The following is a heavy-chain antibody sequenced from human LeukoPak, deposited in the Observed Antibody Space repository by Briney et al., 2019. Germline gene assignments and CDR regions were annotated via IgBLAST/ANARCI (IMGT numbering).Heavy chain of an antibody. CDR1: GGSISSGTFF. J-gene: IGHJ4*02. D-gene: IGHD6-19*01. CDR3: ATTSYTNGCHWNFDY. CDR2: IHHVGST. V-gene: IGHV4-39*05. Sequence: PSETPSLTCTVSGGSISSGTFFWAWIRQPPGKGLEWIGSIHHVGSTYYNPSLRSRVTMSLDTSKHQFSLKLTSVTAADTAVYYCATTSYTNGCHWNFDYWGQGTLVTVSS.